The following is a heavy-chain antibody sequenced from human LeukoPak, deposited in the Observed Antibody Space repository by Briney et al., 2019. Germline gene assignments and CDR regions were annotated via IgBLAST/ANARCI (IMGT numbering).Heavy chain of an antibody. V-gene: IGHV3-21*01. CDR3: ARSTYSSGWYAPPFDY. CDR1: GFTFSSSG. D-gene: IGHD6-19*01. Sequence: GGSLRLSCAASGFTFSSSGMSWVRQAPGKGLEWVSSISGSDDTTYYADSVKGRFTISRDNAQNSLYLQMNGLQAEDKAVYYCARSTYSSGWYAPPFDYWGQGTLVTVSS. CDR2: ISGSDDTT. J-gene: IGHJ4*02.